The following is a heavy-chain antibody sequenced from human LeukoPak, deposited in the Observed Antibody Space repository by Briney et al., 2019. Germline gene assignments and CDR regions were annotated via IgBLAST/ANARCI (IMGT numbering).Heavy chain of an antibody. Sequence: PSETLSLTCTVSGGSISSGGYYWSWIRQHPGKGLEWIVYIYYSGSTYYNPSLKSRVTISVDTSKNQFSLKLSSVNAADTAVYYCARELRGGYRLRYFGYWGQGNLVTVPS. V-gene: IGHV4-31*03. CDR1: GGSISSGGYY. CDR3: ARELRGGYRLRYFGY. J-gene: IGHJ4*02. D-gene: IGHD3-22*01. CDR2: IYYSGST.